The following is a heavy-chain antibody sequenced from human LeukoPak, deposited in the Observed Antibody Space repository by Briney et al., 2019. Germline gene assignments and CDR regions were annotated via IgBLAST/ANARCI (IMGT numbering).Heavy chain of an antibody. CDR1: GGTFSSYA. Sequence: GASVKVSCKASGGTFSSYAISWVRQAPGQGLEWMGGIIPIFGTANYAQKFQGRVTITTDESTSTAYMELSSLRSEDTAVYYCAREPYDFWSGPKPNWFDPWGQGTLVTVSS. CDR2: IIPIFGTA. D-gene: IGHD3-3*01. J-gene: IGHJ5*02. V-gene: IGHV1-69*05. CDR3: AREPYDFWSGPKPNWFDP.